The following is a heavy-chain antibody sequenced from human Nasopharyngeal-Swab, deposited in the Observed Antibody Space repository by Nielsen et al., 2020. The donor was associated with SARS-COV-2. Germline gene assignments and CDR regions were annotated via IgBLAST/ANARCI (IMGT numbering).Heavy chain of an antibody. J-gene: IGHJ4*02. CDR1: GFLLSTRDVK. CDR3: AQDFCWKMHY. V-gene: IGHV2-5*01. Sequence: SGDTVPQLPQTCTLTRTFPGFLLSTRDVKVAGVRQPPGKALEWLALTRWNDETHYSPSLKSRLTVTKDTSKNQVLLTMTNVDPVDTATYFCAQDFCWKMHYWGQGTLVTVTS. D-gene: IGHD1-1*01. CDR2: TRWNDET.